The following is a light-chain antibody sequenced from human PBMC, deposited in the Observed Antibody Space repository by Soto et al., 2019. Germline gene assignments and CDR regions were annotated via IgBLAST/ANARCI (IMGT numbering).Light chain of an antibody. CDR3: SSYASTGTLYV. J-gene: IGLJ1*01. V-gene: IGLV2-14*01. CDR1: SSYVGGFNY. CDR2: EVS. Sequence: QSALTQPASVSGSPGQSITISCTGTSSYVGGFNYVSWYQQHPDKAPKLMIFEVSNRPSGVSNRFSGSKSGNTASLTISGLQAEDEAHYYCSSYASTGTLYVFGTGTKVTVL.